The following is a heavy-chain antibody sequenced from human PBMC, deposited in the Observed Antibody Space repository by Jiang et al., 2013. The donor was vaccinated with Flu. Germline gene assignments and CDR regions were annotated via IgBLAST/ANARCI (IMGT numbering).Heavy chain of an antibody. D-gene: IGHD3-22*01. CDR2: ITGSGDAT. J-gene: IGHJ4*02. CDR3: AKGRGPVVVPVVATPAYYFDY. V-gene: IGHV3-23*04. CDR1: GFTFSGFA. Sequence: QLVESGGGLVQPGGSLRLSCAVSGFTFSGFAMSWVRQAPGKGLERVAAITGSGDATYYADSVRGRFIISRDNSKNTLYLQMNSLRAEDMALYYCAKGRGPVVVPVVATPAYYFDYWGQGTLVTVSS.